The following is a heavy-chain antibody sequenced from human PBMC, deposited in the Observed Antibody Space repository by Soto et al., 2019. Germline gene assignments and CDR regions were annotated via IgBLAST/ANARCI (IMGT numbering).Heavy chain of an antibody. CDR1: GYTFTDYF. CDR2: INPKSRGT. V-gene: IGHV1-2*02. J-gene: IGHJ5*02. Sequence: GASVKVSCKASGYTFTDYFIHWVRQAPGQGFEWMGWINPKSRGTTYAQKFQGRVTMTRDTSNSTAYMELRGLRSDDTAIYDCARVTLKAGNWFDPWGQGTLVTVSS. CDR3: ARVTLKAGNWFDP.